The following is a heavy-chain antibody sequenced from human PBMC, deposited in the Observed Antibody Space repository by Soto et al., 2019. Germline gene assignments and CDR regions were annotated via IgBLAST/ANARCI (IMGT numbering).Heavy chain of an antibody. CDR3: AKEQGDSHYYYYYMDV. CDR1: GFTFSSYA. J-gene: IGHJ6*03. V-gene: IGHV3-23*01. Sequence: EVQLLESGGGLVQPGGSLRLSCAASGFTFSSYAMSWVRQAPGKGLEWVSAISGSGGSTYYADSVKGRFTISRDNSKNTLYLQMNSLRAEDTAVDYCAKEQGDSHYYYYYMDVWGKGTTVTVS. D-gene: IGHD2-21*02. CDR2: ISGSGGST.